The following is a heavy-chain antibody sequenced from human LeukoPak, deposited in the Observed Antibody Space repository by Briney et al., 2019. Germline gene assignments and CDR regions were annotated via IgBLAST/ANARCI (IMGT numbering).Heavy chain of an antibody. J-gene: IGHJ4*02. Sequence: PGGSLRLSCAASGFTFSSYSMNWVRQAPGKGLEWVSYISSSSSTIYYADSVKGRFTISRDNAKNSLYLQMNSLRAEDTAVYYCARGGLIGALRRYFDYWGQGTLVTVSS. CDR3: ARGGLIGALRRYFDY. CDR1: GFTFSSYS. D-gene: IGHD2/OR15-2a*01. CDR2: ISSSSSTI. V-gene: IGHV3-48*01.